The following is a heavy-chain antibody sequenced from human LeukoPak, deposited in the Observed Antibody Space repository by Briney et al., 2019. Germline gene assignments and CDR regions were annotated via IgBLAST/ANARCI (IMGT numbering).Heavy chain of an antibody. V-gene: IGHV5-51*01. CDR1: GSIFTTYW. CDR3: AISGSYFPSNFDC. CDR2: IYPGDSDT. D-gene: IGHD1-26*01. Sequence: GESLKISCKGSGSIFTTYWIGWVRHLPGKGLEWMGIIYPGDSDTRYSPSFQGQVTISADKSISTAYLQWSSLEASDTAMYYGAISGSYFPSNFDCWGQVTLVTVSS. J-gene: IGHJ4*02.